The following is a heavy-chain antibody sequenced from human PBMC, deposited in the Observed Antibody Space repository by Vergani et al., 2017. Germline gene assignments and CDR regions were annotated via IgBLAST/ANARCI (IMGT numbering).Heavy chain of an antibody. CDR3: ARHKGQLVPGNYYYYYYMGV. CDR2: IYYSGST. J-gene: IGHJ6*03. CDR1: GGSIRSTFYY. V-gene: IGHV4-39*01. Sequence: QLQLQESDPGLVKPSETLSLTCTVSGGSIRSTFYYWGWIRQPPGKGLEWIGTIYYSGSTYYNPSLKSRVTISVDTSKNQFSLKLNSVTAADTAVYYCARHKGQLVPGNYYYYYYMGVWGKGTTVTVSS. D-gene: IGHD3-10*01.